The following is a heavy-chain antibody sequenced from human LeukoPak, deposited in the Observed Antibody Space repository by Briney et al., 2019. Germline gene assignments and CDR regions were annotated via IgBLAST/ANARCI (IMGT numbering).Heavy chain of an antibody. CDR1: GFTFSSYS. CDR2: ISSSDSTI. V-gene: IGHV3-48*04. CDR3: AELGITMIGGV. D-gene: IGHD3-10*02. Sequence: GGSLRLSCAASGFTFSSYSMNWVRQAPGKGLEWVSYISSSDSTIYYADSVKGRFTISRDNAKNSLYLQMNSLRAGDTAVYYCAELGITMIGGVWGKGTTVTISS. J-gene: IGHJ6*04.